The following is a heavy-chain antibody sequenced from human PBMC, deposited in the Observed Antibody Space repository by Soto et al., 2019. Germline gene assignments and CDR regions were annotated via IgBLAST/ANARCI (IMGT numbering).Heavy chain of an antibody. CDR2: IDPSDSYT. CDR3: ARRSESSTSSLYYYGLDV. D-gene: IGHD6-6*01. Sequence: GASLKISCQGSGYSFTNYWISWVRQMPGKGLEWMGRIDPSDSYTNYSPSFQGHVTFSADKSITTAYLQWSSLKASDTAMYYCARRSESSTSSLYYYGLDVWGQGTTVTVSS. J-gene: IGHJ6*02. CDR1: GYSFTNYW. V-gene: IGHV5-10-1*01.